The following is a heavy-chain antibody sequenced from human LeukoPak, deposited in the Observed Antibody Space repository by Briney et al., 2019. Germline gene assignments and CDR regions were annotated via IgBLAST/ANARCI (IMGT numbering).Heavy chain of an antibody. D-gene: IGHD3-10*01. CDR1: GFTFSSHG. CDR2: ISPSGGIS. Sequence: QPGGSLRLSCAASGFTFSSHGINWVRQAPGKGLEWVSGISPSGGISYYADSVKGRFTISRDNSKNTVSLQMNSLRAEDTAVYYCAKGGKRRLLWFGELFLWGQGTLVTVSS. V-gene: IGHV3-23*01. J-gene: IGHJ4*02. CDR3: AKGGKRRLLWFGELFL.